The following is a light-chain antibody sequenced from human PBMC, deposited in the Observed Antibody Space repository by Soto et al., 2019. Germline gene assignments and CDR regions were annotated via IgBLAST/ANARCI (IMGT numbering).Light chain of an antibody. CDR1: QNVKDDY. V-gene: IGKV3-20*01. CDR3: QQYGSTPYT. J-gene: IGKJ5*01. Sequence: EIVMTQSPGTLSLSPGERATLSCRASQNVKDDYLVSYRQWPDQAPILVSSGASTRATGIPDRFRGSGSGTDFTLAISRPEPEDFAMYYCQQYGSTPYTFGQGTRLEIK. CDR2: GAS.